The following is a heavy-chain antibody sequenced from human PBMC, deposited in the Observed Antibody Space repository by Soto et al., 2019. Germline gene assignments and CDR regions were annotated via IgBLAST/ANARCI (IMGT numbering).Heavy chain of an antibody. CDR3: AHWRETGTTWGY. CDR1: GFSLSTSGVG. D-gene: IGHD1-1*01. J-gene: IGHJ4*02. CDR2: IYWDDDK. Sequence: QITLKESGPTLVKPTQTLTLTCTFSGFSLSTSGVGVGWIRQPPGKALEWLALIYWDDDKRYSPSLKSRLTITKDTSNNQVVLTMTNMDPVDTATYYCAHWRETGTTWGYWGQGTLVTVSS. V-gene: IGHV2-5*02.